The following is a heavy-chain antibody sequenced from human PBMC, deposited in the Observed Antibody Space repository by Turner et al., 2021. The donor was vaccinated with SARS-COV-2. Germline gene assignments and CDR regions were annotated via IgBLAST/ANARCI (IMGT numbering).Heavy chain of an antibody. D-gene: IGHD6-13*01. CDR3: ARVYRSSWEYYFDY. J-gene: IGHJ4*02. CDR1: GYNFTGYY. V-gene: IGHV1-2*02. Sequence: QDQPVQSGNEVTKPGALEQVSCKASGYNFTGYYMHWVRQAPGQGLEWMGWIKPNSGNTNYEEKLQGRVTKTRETAISTAYIELSRLKSDDTAVYYWARVYRSSWEYYFDYWGQGTLVTVSS. CDR2: IKPNSGNT.